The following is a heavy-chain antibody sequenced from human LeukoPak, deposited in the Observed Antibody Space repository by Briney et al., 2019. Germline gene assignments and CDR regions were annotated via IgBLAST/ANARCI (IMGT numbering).Heavy chain of an antibody. V-gene: IGHV1-58*02. D-gene: IGHD2-15*01. CDR3: AAGRRLGYCSGGSCYPDDIWFDP. CDR1: GFTFTSSA. CDR2: IVVGSGNT. Sequence: SVKVSCKASGFTFTSSAMQWVRQARGQRLEWIGWIVVGSGNTNYARKFQERVTITRDMSTSTAYMELSSLRSEDTAVYYCAAGRRLGYCSGGSCYPDDIWFDPWGQGTLVTVSS. J-gene: IGHJ5*02.